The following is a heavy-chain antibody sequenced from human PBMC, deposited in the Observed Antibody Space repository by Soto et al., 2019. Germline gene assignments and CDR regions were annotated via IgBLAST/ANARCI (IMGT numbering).Heavy chain of an antibody. D-gene: IGHD3-9*01. V-gene: IGHV3-30-3*01. CDR2: ISYDGSNK. J-gene: IGHJ4*02. CDR1: GFTFSSYA. Sequence: GGSLRLSCAASGFTFSSYAMHWVRQAPGKGLEWVAVISYDGSNKYYADSVKGRFTISRDNSKNTLYLQMNSLRAEDTAVYYCARSDILTGYSLDYWGQGTRVTVSS. CDR3: ARSDILTGYSLDY.